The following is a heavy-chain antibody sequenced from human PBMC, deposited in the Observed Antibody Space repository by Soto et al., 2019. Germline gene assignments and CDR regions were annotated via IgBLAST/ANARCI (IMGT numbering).Heavy chain of an antibody. CDR1: GFTFSNAW. CDR2: IKSKTDGGTT. J-gene: IGHJ3*02. V-gene: IGHV3-15*01. Sequence: GGSLRLSCAASGFTFSNAWMSWVRQAPGKGLEWVGRIKSKTDGGTTDYAAPVKGRFTISRDDSKNTLYLQMNSLKTEDTAVYYCTTDTGYSSGWYAFDIWGQGTMVTVSS. D-gene: IGHD6-19*01. CDR3: TTDTGYSSGWYAFDI.